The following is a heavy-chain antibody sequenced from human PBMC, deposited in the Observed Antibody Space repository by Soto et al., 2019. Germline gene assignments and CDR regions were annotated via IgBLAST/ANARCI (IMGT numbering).Heavy chain of an antibody. CDR1: GYIFTAYS. Sequence: QVQLEQSGAEVKKPGASVKVSCKASGYIFTAYSMHWVRRAPGQGLQWMGVANPSGGSTNYAQKFQGRITLTRDTSRNTFYMDLSSLTSEDMAVYYCAREENCSDGICYSEYFQRWGQGTLVTVSS. CDR2: ANPSGGST. V-gene: IGHV1-46*01. CDR3: AREENCSDGICYSEYFQR. J-gene: IGHJ1*01. D-gene: IGHD2-15*01.